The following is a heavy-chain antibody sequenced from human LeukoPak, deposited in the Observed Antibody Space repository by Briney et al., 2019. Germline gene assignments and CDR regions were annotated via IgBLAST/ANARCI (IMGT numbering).Heavy chain of an antibody. CDR3: ARHIPGGNNFFDS. D-gene: IGHD3-16*01. CDR2: INEDGSGK. V-gene: IGHV3-7*01. CDR1: GFTFNGHW. Sequence: GGSLRLSCAASGFTFNGHWLTWVRQAPGKGLEWVANINEDGSGKYYVDSVKGRFTISRDNAENSLYLQMNSLRAEDTAMYYCARHIPGGNNFFDSWGQGTLVTVSS. J-gene: IGHJ4*02.